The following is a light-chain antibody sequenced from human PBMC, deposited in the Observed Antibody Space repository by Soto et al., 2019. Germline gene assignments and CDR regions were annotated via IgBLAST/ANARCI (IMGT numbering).Light chain of an antibody. V-gene: IGKV3-15*01. CDR3: QQYKNWPPIT. Sequence: EIVLTQSPVTLSLSPGERATLSCRASQSVSSGNLAWYQQRPGQAPRLLIYDTYTRATGIPARFSASGSGTEFTLTISSLQSEDFAVYYCQQYKNWPPITFGQGTRLEIK. CDR2: DTY. CDR1: QSVSSGN. J-gene: IGKJ5*01.